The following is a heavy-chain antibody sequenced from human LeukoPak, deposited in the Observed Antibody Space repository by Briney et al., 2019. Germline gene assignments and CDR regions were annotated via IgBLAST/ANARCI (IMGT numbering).Heavy chain of an antibody. CDR3: AREVRYSSSAYYMDV. CDR2: IYHSAST. CDR1: GYSISSGYY. Sequence: SESLSLTCAVSGYSISSGYYWGWIRQPPGKGLEWIGSIYHSASTYYNPSLKSRVTISVDTSKNQFSLKLSSVTAADTAVYYCAREVRYSSSAYYMDVWGKGTTVTVSS. V-gene: IGHV4-38-2*02. J-gene: IGHJ6*03. D-gene: IGHD6-13*01.